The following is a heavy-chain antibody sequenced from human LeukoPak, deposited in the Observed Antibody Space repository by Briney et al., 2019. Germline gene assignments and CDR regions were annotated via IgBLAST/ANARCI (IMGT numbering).Heavy chain of an antibody. J-gene: IGHJ5*02. CDR1: GFTFNYYW. CDR2: IKEDGSEK. CDR3: ESTTGP. V-gene: IGHV3-7*01. D-gene: IGHD1-7*01. Sequence: GGSLRLSCAASGFTFNYYWMRWVSQAPGKGLEWVATIKEDGSEKYYVDSVRGRFTVSIDNAKNSLYLQMSSLRVEDTAVYYCESTTGPWGQGTLVTVSS.